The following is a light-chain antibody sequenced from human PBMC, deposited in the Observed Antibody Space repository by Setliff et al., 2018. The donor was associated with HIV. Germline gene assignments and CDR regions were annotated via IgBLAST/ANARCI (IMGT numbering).Light chain of an antibody. CDR3: CSYAGSSTFV. J-gene: IGLJ1*01. Sequence: SALTQPASVSGSPGQSITISCTGTSSDVGSYDLVSWYQQHPGKAPKVMTYEVSKRPSGVSNRFSGSKSGNTASLTISGLQAEDEADYYCCSYAGSSTFVFGIGTKV. CDR1: SSDVGSYDL. V-gene: IGLV2-23*02. CDR2: EVS.